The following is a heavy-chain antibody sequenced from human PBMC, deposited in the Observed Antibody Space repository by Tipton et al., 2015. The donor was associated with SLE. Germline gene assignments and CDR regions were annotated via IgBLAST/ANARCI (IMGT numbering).Heavy chain of an antibody. CDR1: GGSISSGGYY. Sequence: TLSLTCTVSGGSISSGGYYWSWISQHPGKGLEWIGYIYYSGSTYYNPSLKSRVTISIDTSKSQFSLKVSSMTAADTAVYYCARGDYPYGMDVWGQGTTVTVS. J-gene: IGHJ6*02. V-gene: IGHV4-31*03. CDR3: ARGDYPYGMDV. CDR2: IYYSGST. D-gene: IGHD4/OR15-4a*01.